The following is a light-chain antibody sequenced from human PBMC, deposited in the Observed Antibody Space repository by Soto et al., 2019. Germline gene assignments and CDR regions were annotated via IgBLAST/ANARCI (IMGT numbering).Light chain of an antibody. CDR2: AAS. Sequence: DIQMTQSPSSLSASVGDRVTITCRASQGISIYLAWYQQKPGKVPKLLIYAASTLQSGVPSRFSGSGSGTDFTLTINSLQPEDVATYYCQEYYSAPPAFGPGTKLDI. V-gene: IGKV1-27*01. CDR1: QGISIY. J-gene: IGKJ3*01. CDR3: QEYYSAPPA.